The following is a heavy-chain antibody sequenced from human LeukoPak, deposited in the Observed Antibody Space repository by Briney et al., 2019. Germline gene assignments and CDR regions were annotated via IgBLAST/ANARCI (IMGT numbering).Heavy chain of an antibody. V-gene: IGHV3-23*01. CDR2: ISDSGGGT. Sequence: PGGSLRLSCAASGFAFSSYGMTWVRQVTGKGLEWVSGISDSGGGTFYADSVKGRFSISRDNSKNTLFLQMNSLRSEDTAVYYCAKVGIGWVAFENWGQGTQVTVSS. J-gene: IGHJ4*02. CDR3: AKVGIGWVAFEN. D-gene: IGHD1-1*01. CDR1: GFAFSSYG.